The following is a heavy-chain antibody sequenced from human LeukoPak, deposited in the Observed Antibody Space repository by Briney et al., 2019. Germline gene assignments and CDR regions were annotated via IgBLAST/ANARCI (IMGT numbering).Heavy chain of an antibody. CDR2: IYYSGST. J-gene: IGHJ4*02. CDR1: GGSISSSSYY. Sequence: SETLSLTCTVSGGSISSSSYYWGWIRQPPGKGLEWIGSIYYSGSTYYNPSLKSRFTISVDTSKNQFSLKLNSVTAADTAVYYCARDLTSPGYFDYWGQGTLVTVSS. D-gene: IGHD3-10*01. V-gene: IGHV4-39*07. CDR3: ARDLTSPGYFDY.